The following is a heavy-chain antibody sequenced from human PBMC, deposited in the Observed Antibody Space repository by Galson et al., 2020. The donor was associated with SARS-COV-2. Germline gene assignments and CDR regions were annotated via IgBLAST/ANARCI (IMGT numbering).Heavy chain of an antibody. Sequence: ESGPTLVKPTQTLTLTCSFSGFSLSTTGMSVNWIRQPPGKALEWLARIDWDDDKYYSTSLKTRLTISKDTSKNQVVLTMTNMDPLDTATYYCARIETHRHRYGPADDFWGQGTLVTVSS. D-gene: IGHD5-18*01. CDR3: ARIETHRHRYGPADDF. CDR2: IDWDDDK. V-gene: IGHV2-70*11. J-gene: IGHJ4*02. CDR1: GFSLSTTGMS.